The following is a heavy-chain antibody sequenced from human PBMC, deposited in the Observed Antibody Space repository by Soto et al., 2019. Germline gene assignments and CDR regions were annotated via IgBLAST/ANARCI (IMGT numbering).Heavy chain of an antibody. CDR3: SPWGILTGYDY. D-gene: IGHD3-9*01. Sequence: GGSLRLSCEASGFIFSHYLMSWVRQAPGKGLEWVANIKKDGHEKYYADSVKGRFAISRDDAKDSPYLQMDSLRVEDTATYYCSPWGILTGYDYWGQGTLVTVSS. V-gene: IGHV3-7*02. J-gene: IGHJ4*01. CDR2: IKKDGHEK. CDR1: GFIFSHYL.